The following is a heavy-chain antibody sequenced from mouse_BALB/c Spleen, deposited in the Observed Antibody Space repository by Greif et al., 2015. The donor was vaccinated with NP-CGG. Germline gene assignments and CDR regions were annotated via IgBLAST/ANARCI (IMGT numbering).Heavy chain of an antibody. V-gene: IGHV1-9*01. CDR3: ASNYGSRNYLDY. Sequence: QVQLQQSGAELMKPGDSVKISCKASGYTLSSYWIEWVKQRPGHGLEWIGEILPGSGSINYNEKFKGKATFTADTSSNTAYMQFSSLTSEDSAVYYCASNYGSRNYLDYWGQGTTLTVSS. J-gene: IGHJ2*01. CDR1: GYTLSSYW. D-gene: IGHD1-1*01. CDR2: ILPGSGSI.